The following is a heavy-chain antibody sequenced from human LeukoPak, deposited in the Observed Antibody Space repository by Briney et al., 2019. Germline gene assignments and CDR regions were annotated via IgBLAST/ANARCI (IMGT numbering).Heavy chain of an antibody. CDR1: GYTFTSYD. V-gene: IGHV1-2*02. Sequence: GASVKVSCKASGYTFTSYDINWVRQAPGQGLEWMGWINPNSGGTNYAQKFQGRVTMTRDTSISTAYMELSRLRSDDTAVYYCARGEIYYTDYWGQGTLVTVSS. D-gene: IGHD3-10*01. CDR3: ARGEIYYTDY. CDR2: INPNSGGT. J-gene: IGHJ4*02.